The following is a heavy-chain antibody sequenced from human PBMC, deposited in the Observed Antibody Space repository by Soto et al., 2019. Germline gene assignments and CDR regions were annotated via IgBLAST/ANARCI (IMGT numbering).Heavy chain of an antibody. D-gene: IGHD6-13*01. CDR2: ISYDGSNK. CDR1: GFTFSSYG. J-gene: IGHJ4*02. Sequence: PGGSLRLSCAASGFTFSSYGMHWVRQAPGKGLEWVAVISYDGSNKYYADSVKGRFTISRDNSKNTLYLQMNSLRAEDTAVYYCAKDSDSSSWYEPLWGQGTLVTVSS. V-gene: IGHV3-30*18. CDR3: AKDSDSSSWYEPL.